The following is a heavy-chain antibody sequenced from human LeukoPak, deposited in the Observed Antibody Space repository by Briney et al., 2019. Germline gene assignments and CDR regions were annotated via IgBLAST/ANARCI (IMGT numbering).Heavy chain of an antibody. J-gene: IGHJ4*02. CDR2: IKSKTDGGTP. D-gene: IGHD1-26*01. CDR3: TTDTPGELPYY. CDR1: GFTFNNAW. Sequence: GGSLRLSCAASGFTFNNAWMSWVRQAPGKGLEWLGCIKSKTDGGTPDYAAPVKGRFTISRDDSKNTLYLQMNSLKTEDTAVYYCTTDTPGELPYYWGQGTLVTVSS. V-gene: IGHV3-15*01.